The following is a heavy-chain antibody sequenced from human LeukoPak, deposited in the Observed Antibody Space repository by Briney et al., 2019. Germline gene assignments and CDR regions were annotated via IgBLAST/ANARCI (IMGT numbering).Heavy chain of an antibody. CDR2: IIPIFGTA. CDR3: ARDRGYSGSYREGLNWYFDL. CDR1: GGTFSSYA. Sequence: SVKVSCKASGGTFSSYAISWVRQAPGQGLEWMGGIIPIFGTANYAQKFQGRVTITADESTSTAYMELSSLRSEDTAVYYCARDRGYSGSYREGLNWYFDLWGRGTLVTVSS. V-gene: IGHV1-69*13. D-gene: IGHD1-26*01. J-gene: IGHJ2*01.